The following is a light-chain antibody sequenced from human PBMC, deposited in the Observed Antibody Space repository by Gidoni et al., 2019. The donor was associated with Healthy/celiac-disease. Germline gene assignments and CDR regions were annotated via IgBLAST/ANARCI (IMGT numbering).Light chain of an antibody. CDR3: AAWDDSLNGWV. CDR2: YDD. Sequence: QSVLTQPPSVPDAPRQRVTISCSGSSSNIGNNAVNWYQQLPGKAPKLLLYYDDLLPSGVSDRFSGSKSGTSASLAISGLQSEDEADYYCAAWDDSLNGWVFGGGTKLTVL. V-gene: IGLV1-36*01. CDR1: SSNIGNNA. J-gene: IGLJ3*02.